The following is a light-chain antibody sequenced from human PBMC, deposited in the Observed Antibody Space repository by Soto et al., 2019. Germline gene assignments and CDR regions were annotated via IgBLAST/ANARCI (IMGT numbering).Light chain of an antibody. V-gene: IGKV3-20*01. CDR2: AIS. CDR3: QQYDSSPRT. Sequence: ENVLTQSPGTLSLSPGQRVTLSCRASHTISSSYLAWYQQKPGQAPRLLIYAISDRATGVPDRFRGSGSGTDFTLTITRLEPEDFAVYFCQQYDSSPRTFGQGTKVEIK. CDR1: HTISSSY. J-gene: IGKJ1*01.